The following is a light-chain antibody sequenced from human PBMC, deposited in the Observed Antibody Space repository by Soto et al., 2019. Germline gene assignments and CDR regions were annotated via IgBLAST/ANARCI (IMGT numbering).Light chain of an antibody. CDR2: GAS. J-gene: IGKJ4*01. V-gene: IGKV3-15*01. CDR1: QSVSSN. Sequence: EIVMTQSPATLSVSPGERATLSCRASQSVSSNLVWYQQKPGQAPRLLIYGASTRATGIPARFSGSGSGTEFTLTISSLQSEDFAVYYCQQYINWLTFGGGTKVEIK. CDR3: QQYINWLT.